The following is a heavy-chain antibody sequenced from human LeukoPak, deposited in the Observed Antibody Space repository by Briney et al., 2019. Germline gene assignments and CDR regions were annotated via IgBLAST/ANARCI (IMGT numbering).Heavy chain of an antibody. CDR3: ARDRGLTTVTAWFDP. CDR2: ISSSSSYI. V-gene: IGHV3-21*04. CDR1: GFTFSSYS. D-gene: IGHD4-11*01. J-gene: IGHJ5*02. Sequence: GGSLRLSCAASGFTFSSYSMNWVRQAPGKGLEWVSSISSSSSYIYYAESVKGRFTISRDNAKNSLYLQMNSLRAEDTAVYYCARDRGLTTVTAWFDPWGQETLVTVSS.